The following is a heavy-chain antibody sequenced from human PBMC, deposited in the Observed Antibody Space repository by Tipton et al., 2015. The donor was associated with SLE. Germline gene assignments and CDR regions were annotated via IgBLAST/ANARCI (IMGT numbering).Heavy chain of an antibody. CDR1: GGSISSGGYY. CDR2: IYYSGST. J-gene: IGHJ4*02. V-gene: IGHV4-31*03. D-gene: IGHD3-16*01. CDR3: ARERGTPYYFDY. Sequence: TLSLTCTVSGGSISSGGYYWSWIRQHPGKGLEWIGYIYYSGSTYYNPSLKSRVTISVDTSKNQFSLKLSSVTAADTAVYYCARERGTPYYFDYWGQGTLVTVSS.